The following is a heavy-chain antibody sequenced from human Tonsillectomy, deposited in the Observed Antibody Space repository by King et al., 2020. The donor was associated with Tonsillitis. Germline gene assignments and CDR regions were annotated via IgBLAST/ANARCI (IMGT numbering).Heavy chain of an antibody. V-gene: IGHV3-53*01. J-gene: IGHJ4*02. Sequence: VQLVESGGGLIQPGGSLRLSCAASGFTVSSNYMSWVRQAPGKGLEWVSVIYSGGSTYYADSVKGRFTISRDNSKNTLYLQMNSLRAEDTAVYYCARDGLAYCGGDCYLPFVYWGQGTLVPVSS. CDR1: GFTVSSNY. CDR2: IYSGGST. D-gene: IGHD2-21*02. CDR3: ARDGLAYCGGDCYLPFVY.